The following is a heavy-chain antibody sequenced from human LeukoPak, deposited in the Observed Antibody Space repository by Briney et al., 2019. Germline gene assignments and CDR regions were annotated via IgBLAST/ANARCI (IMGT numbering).Heavy chain of an antibody. V-gene: IGHV4-4*07. CDR3: AREGPSSSSKYRYYNYYYMDV. D-gene: IGHD6-6*01. CDR2: IYTSGST. J-gene: IGHJ6*03. Sequence: PSETLSLTCTVSGGSISSYYWSWIRQPAGKGLEWIGRIYTSGSTYYNPSLKSRVTISVDRSKNQFSLKLSSVTAADTAVYYCAREGPSSSSKYRYYNYYYMDVWGKGTTVTVSS. CDR1: GGSISSYY.